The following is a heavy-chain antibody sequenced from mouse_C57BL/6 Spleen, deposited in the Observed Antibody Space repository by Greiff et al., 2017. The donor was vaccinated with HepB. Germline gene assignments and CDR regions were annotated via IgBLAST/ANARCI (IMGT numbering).Heavy chain of an antibody. J-gene: IGHJ3*01. D-gene: IGHD3-2*02. CDR2: IDPETGGT. Sequence: QVHVKQSGAELVRPGASVTLSCKASGYTFTDYEMHWVKQTPVHGLEWIGAIDPETGGTAYNQKFKGKAILTADKSSSTAYMELRSLTSEDSAVYYCTRDSSGYWFAYWGQGTLVTVSA. CDR1: GYTFTDYE. CDR3: TRDSSGYWFAY. V-gene: IGHV1-15*01.